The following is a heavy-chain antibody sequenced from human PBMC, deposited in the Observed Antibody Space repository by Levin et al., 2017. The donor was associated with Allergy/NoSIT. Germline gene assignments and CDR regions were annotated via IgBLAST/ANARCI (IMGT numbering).Heavy chain of an antibody. CDR1: GFTFDDYA. D-gene: IGHD5-18*01. V-gene: IGHV3-9*01. CDR2: ISWNSGSI. Sequence: SLKISCAASGFTFDDYAMHWVRQAPGKGLEWVSGISWNSGSIGYADSVKGRFTISRDNAKNSLYLQMNSLRAEDTALYYCAKASVVTELAFDYWGQGTLVTVSS. CDR3: AKASVVTELAFDY. J-gene: IGHJ4*02.